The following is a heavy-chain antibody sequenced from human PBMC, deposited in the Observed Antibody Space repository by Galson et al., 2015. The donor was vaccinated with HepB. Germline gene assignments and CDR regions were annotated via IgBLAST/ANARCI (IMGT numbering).Heavy chain of an antibody. Sequence: SLRLSCAASGFTFSSYAMSWVRQAPGKGLEWVSAISGSGGSTYYADSVKGRFTISRDNSKNTLYLQMNSLRAEDAAVYYCAKDARAYGGSDYWGQGTLVTVSS. V-gene: IGHV3-23*01. J-gene: IGHJ4*02. D-gene: IGHD4-23*01. CDR3: AKDARAYGGSDY. CDR1: GFTFSSYA. CDR2: ISGSGGST.